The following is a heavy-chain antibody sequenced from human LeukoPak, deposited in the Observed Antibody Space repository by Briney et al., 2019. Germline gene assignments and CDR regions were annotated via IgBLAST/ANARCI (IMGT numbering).Heavy chain of an antibody. Sequence: SETLSLTCTVSGGSIRSSYYYWGWIRQPPGKWLEWIVSIYDSGSTYYNPSLKSRVTISVDTSKNQFSLKLSSVTAADTAVYYCARQASDPTSLFDYWGQGTLVTVSS. CDR2: IYDSGST. J-gene: IGHJ4*02. CDR1: GGSIRSSYYY. V-gene: IGHV4-39*01. CDR3: ARQASDPTSLFDY. D-gene: IGHD1-26*01.